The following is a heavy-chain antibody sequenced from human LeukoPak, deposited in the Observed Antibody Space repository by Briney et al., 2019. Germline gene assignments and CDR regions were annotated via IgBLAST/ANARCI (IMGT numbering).Heavy chain of an antibody. CDR2: IDYSGST. V-gene: IGHV4-59*01. D-gene: IGHD6-6*01. Sequence: SETLSLTCTVSGASISSYYWTWIRQPPGKGLEWIAYIDYSGSTDYNPSLKSRVTISVDTSKNQFSLNLSSVTAADTAVYYCARRHVQYTSSSDPYYFDYWGQGTLVTVSS. CDR3: ARRHVQYTSSSDPYYFDY. J-gene: IGHJ4*02. CDR1: GASISSYY.